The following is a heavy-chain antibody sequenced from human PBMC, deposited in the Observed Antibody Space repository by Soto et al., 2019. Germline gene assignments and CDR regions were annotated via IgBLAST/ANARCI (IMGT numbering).Heavy chain of an antibody. D-gene: IGHD2-21*01. V-gene: IGHV1-18*01. CDR1: GYRFSRYG. CDR2: ISTYDGNT. CDR3: ARVEEHANLISVVLPGHD. Sequence: QVQLVQSGGEVKKPGASVKVSCKASGYRFSRYGINWVRQAPGQGLEWMGWISTYDGNTQYAPKFQDRVTMTTDTPTNTAYWELRSLTSGHPAVYYCARVEEHANLISVVLPGHDWGQGTLVSVSS. J-gene: IGHJ4*02.